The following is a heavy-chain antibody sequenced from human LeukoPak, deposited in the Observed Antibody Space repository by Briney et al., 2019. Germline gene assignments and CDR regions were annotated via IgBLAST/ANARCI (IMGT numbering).Heavy chain of an antibody. CDR1: GFTFDEYA. Sequence: GGSLRLSCVASGFTFDEYALHWVRQAPGKGLEWVSGISWHSNSIGYAESVKGRFTISRDNAKNSLYLQMSSLRAEDAALYYCVKEGGPDRSGWQGDYFAYWGQGTLVTVSS. CDR3: VKEGGPDRSGWQGDYFAY. J-gene: IGHJ4*02. V-gene: IGHV3-9*01. CDR2: ISWHSNSI. D-gene: IGHD6-19*01.